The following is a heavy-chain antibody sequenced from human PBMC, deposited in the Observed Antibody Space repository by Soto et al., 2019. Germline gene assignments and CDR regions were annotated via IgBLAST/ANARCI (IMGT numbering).Heavy chain of an antibody. CDR3: ARKGSGYYPPNNNWFDP. CDR1: GFSLSASGVG. D-gene: IGHD3-22*01. J-gene: IGHJ5*02. CDR2: IFWDDDK. Sequence: GSGPTLVNPTQTLTLTCTFSGFSLSASGVGVGWIRQPPGEALEWLALIFWDDDKRYSPSLKSRLTITKDTSKNQVVLTMTNMDPVDTATYYCARKGSGYYPPNNNWFDPWGQGTLVTVSS. V-gene: IGHV2-5*02.